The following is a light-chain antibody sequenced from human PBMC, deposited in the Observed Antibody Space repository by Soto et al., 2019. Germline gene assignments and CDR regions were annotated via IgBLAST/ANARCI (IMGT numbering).Light chain of an antibody. CDR1: QSVTSGY. Sequence: VLTQSPATLSVSPGERATLSCRASQSVTSGYLAWYQQQPNQAPRLLIYGASYRATGIPDRFSGGGSGTDFTLTISRLEPEDFAVYYCQHYSSSPPAITFGQGTRLEIK. V-gene: IGKV3-20*01. CDR3: QHYSSSPPAIT. CDR2: GAS. J-gene: IGKJ5*01.